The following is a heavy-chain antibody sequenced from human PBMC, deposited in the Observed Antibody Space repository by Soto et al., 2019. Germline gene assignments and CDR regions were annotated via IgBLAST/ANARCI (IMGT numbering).Heavy chain of an antibody. CDR2: IYISGST. V-gene: IGHV4-4*07. D-gene: IGHD4-17*01. J-gene: IGHJ4*02. Sequence: SETLSLTCTVSGGSISGYYWIWIRQPAGKGLEWIGRIYISGSTNYNPSLESRVTMSVDASKNQFSLKLTSVTAANTAAYYCASALLDYGDYYFDSWGQGTLVTVSS. CDR3: ASALLDYGDYYFDS. CDR1: GGSISGYY.